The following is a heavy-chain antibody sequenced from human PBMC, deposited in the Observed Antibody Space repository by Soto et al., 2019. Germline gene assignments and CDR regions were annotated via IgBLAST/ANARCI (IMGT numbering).Heavy chain of an antibody. CDR2: IIPIFGTA. CDR3: AREDIVVVVAVPHDAFDI. D-gene: IGHD2-15*01. J-gene: IGHJ3*02. V-gene: IGHV1-69*13. CDR1: GGTFSSYA. Sequence: GASVKVSCKASGGTFSSYAISWVRQAPGQGLEWMGGIIPIFGTANYAQKFQGRVTITADESTSTAYMELSSLRSEDTAVYYCAREDIVVVVAVPHDAFDIWGQGTMVTVSS.